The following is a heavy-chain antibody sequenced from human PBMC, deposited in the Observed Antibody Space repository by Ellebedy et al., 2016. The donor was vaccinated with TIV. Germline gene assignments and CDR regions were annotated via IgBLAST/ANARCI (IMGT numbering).Heavy chain of an antibody. CDR1: GDSISNTDYY. V-gene: IGHV4-30-4*01. CDR3: VREEFYYESNDSQGDL. Sequence: SETLSLXXTVSGDSISNTDYYWGWIRQSPGKGPEWLGHISHPGKTYYRPSLRSRVTISMDTAKNQFTLRLTSATAADSAFYFCVREEFYYESNDSQGDLWGQGTLVTVSS. D-gene: IGHD3-3*01. J-gene: IGHJ4*02. CDR2: ISHPGKT.